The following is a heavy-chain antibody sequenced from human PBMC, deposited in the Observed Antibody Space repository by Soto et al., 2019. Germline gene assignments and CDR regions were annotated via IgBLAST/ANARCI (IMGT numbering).Heavy chain of an antibody. D-gene: IGHD3-22*01. CDR2: ISGSGGST. V-gene: IGHV3-23*01. J-gene: IGHJ6*02. CDR3: AKDLTYYYDSSGYLEGIYYYYYGMDV. CDR1: GFTFSSYA. Sequence: GSLRLSCVASGFTFSSYAMSWVRQAPGKGLEWVSAISGSGGSTYYADSVKGRFTISRDNSKNTLYLQMNSLRAEDTAVYYCAKDLTYYYDSSGYLEGIYYYYYGMDVRGQGTTVTVS.